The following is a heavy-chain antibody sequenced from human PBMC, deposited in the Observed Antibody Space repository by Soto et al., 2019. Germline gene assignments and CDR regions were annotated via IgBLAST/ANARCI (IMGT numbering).Heavy chain of an antibody. Sequence: SETLSLTCTVSGGSISSYYWSWIRQPPGKGLEWIGYIYYSGSTNYNPSLKSRVTISVDTSKNQFSLKLSSVTAADTAVYYCARVFIAAAGWFDPWGQGTLVTGSS. D-gene: IGHD6-13*01. CDR1: GGSISSYY. V-gene: IGHV4-59*01. J-gene: IGHJ5*02. CDR3: ARVFIAAAGWFDP. CDR2: IYYSGST.